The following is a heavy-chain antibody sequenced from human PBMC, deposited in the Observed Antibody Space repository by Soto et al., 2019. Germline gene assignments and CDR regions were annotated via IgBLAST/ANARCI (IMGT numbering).Heavy chain of an antibody. D-gene: IGHD6-13*01. CDR2: IWYDGSNK. J-gene: IGHJ4*02. V-gene: IGHV3-33*01. CDR1: GFTFSSYG. CDR3: ARFSSSWYGRIDY. Sequence: QVQLVASGGGVVQPGRSLRLSCAASGFTFSSYGMHWVRQAPGKGLEWVAVIWYDGSNKYYADSVKGRFTISRDNSKNTLYLQMNSLRAEDTAVYFCARFSSSWYGRIDYWGQGTLVTVSS.